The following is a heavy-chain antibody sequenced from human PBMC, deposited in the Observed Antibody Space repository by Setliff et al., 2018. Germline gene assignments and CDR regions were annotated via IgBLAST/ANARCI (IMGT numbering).Heavy chain of an antibody. D-gene: IGHD3-22*01. CDR1: GGSISSHY. CDR3: ARDTYYYGSSGSYYYYMDV. J-gene: IGHJ6*03. V-gene: IGHV4-4*07. CDR2: LYTSGDT. Sequence: SETLSLTCTVSGGSISSHYWTWIRQPAGKGLEWIGRLYTSGDTNYNPSLKSRVSMSLDTSKNQFSLKLSSVTAADTAVYYCARDTYYYGSSGSYYYYMDVWGKGTTVTVSS.